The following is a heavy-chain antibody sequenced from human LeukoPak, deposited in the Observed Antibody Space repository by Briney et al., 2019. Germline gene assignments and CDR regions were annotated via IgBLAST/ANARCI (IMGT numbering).Heavy chain of an antibody. V-gene: IGHV3-23*01. CDR3: ATYRQVLLPFES. CDR2: INGRGGST. CDR1: GFTFSNYA. J-gene: IGHJ4*02. D-gene: IGHD2-8*02. Sequence: GGSLRLSCAASGFTFSNYAMSWVRQAPGKGLEWVSSINGRGGSTYYADSVKGRFTISRDNSKSTLSLQMNSLRAEDTAIYYCATYRQVLLPFESWGQGTLVTVSS.